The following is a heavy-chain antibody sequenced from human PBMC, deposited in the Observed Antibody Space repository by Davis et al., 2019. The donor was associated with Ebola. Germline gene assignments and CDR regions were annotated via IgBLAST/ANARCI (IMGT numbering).Heavy chain of an antibody. CDR3: ARRRWPQSNYFDY. D-gene: IGHD5-24*01. Sequence: GESLKISCAASGFTFSSYWMSWVRQAPGKGLEWVANIKQDGSEKYYVDSVKGRFTISRDNAKNSLYLQMNSLRAEDTAVYYCARRRWPQSNYFDYWGQGTLVTVSS. CDR2: IKQDGSEK. J-gene: IGHJ4*02. CDR1: GFTFSSYW. V-gene: IGHV3-7*01.